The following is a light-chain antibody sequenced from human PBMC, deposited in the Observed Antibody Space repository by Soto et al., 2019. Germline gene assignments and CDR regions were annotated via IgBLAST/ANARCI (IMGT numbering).Light chain of an antibody. V-gene: IGLV2-8*01. CDR3: SSYAGSLPVV. J-gene: IGLJ2*01. CDR1: SSDVGGYNY. CDR2: EVS. Sequence: QSALTQPPSASGSPGQSGTISCTGTSSDVGGYNYVSWYQHHPGKAPRLMVYEVSKRPSGVPDRFSGSKSGNTASLTVSGLQTEDEADYYCSSYAGSLPVVFGGGTKLTVL.